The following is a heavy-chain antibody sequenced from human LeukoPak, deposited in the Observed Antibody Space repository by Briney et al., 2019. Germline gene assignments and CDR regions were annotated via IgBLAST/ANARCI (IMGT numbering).Heavy chain of an antibody. J-gene: IGHJ6*02. D-gene: IGHD5-12*01. V-gene: IGHV1-2*02. CDR3: ARIQWLSYGMDV. Sequence: SVKVSCKASGYTFTGYYMHWVRQAPGQGLEWMGWINPNSGGTNYAQKFQGRVTMTRDTSISTAYMELSRLRSDDTAVYYCARIQWLSYGMDVWGQGTTVTVSS. CDR2: INPNSGGT. CDR1: GYTFTGYY.